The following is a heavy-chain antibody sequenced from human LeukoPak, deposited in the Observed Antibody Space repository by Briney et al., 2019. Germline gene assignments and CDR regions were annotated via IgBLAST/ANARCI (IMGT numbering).Heavy chain of an antibody. V-gene: IGHV4-34*01. Sequence: SETLSLTCGVYGGSFSGYWSWIRQPPGKGLEWIGEINHGGTTNYNPSLKSRVTISVDTSKNQFSLKLTSVTAADTAVYYCARVQDARQRYCSSTSCHTGIDYWGQGTLVTVSS. CDR3: ARVQDARQRYCSSTSCHTGIDY. J-gene: IGHJ4*02. CDR2: INHGGTT. CDR1: GGSFSGY. D-gene: IGHD2-2*02.